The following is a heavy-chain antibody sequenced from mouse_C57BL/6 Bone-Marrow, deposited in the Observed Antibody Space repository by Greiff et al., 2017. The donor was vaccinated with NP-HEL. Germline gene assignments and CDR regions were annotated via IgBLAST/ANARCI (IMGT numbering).Heavy chain of an antibody. D-gene: IGHD1-1*01. J-gene: IGHJ3*01. CDR3: ARLNYGSPWFAY. Sequence: QVQLQQPGAELVKPGASVKLSCKASGYTFTSYWMHWVKQRPGQGLEWIGMIHPNSGSTNYNEKFKSKATLTVDKSSSTAYMQLSSLTSEDSAVYYSARLNYGSPWFAYWGQGTLVTVSA. CDR2: IHPNSGST. CDR1: GYTFTSYW. V-gene: IGHV1-64*01.